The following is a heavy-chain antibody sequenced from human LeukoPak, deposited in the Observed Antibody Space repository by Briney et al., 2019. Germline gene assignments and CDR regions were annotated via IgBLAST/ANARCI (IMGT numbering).Heavy chain of an antibody. CDR1: GYTFTGYG. D-gene: IGHD1-14*01. CDR3: ARGSQPESYYYYGMDV. V-gene: IGHV1-18*01. J-gene: IGHJ6*02. Sequence: ASVKVSCKASGYTFTGYGISWVRQAPGQGLEWMGWISAYNGNTNYAQKLQGRVTMTTDTSTSTAYMELRSLRSDDTAVYYCARGSQPESYYYYGMDVWGQGTTVTVSS. CDR2: ISAYNGNT.